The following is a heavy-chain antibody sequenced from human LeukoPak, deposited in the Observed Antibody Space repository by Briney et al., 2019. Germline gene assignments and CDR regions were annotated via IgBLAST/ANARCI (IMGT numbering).Heavy chain of an antibody. CDR3: AREGTSQTYYDFWSGYYSNWFDP. CDR1: GFTFDDYG. D-gene: IGHD3-3*01. Sequence: GGSLRLSCAASGFTFDDYGMSWVRQAPGKGLEWVSGINWNGGSTGYADSVKGRFTISRDNAKNSLYLQMNSLRAEDTALYYCAREGTSQTYYDFWSGYYSNWFDPWGQGTLVTVSS. CDR2: INWNGGST. J-gene: IGHJ5*02. V-gene: IGHV3-20*04.